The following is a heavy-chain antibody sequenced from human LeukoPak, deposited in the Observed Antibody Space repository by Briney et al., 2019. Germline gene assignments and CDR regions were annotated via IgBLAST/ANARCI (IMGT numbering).Heavy chain of an antibody. CDR3: ARDSTDWFDP. V-gene: IGHV4-61*02. J-gene: IGHJ5*02. CDR2: IYTSGST. CDR1: GGSISSGSYY. D-gene: IGHD2-2*01. Sequence: TSQTLSLTCTVSGGSISSGSYYWSWIRQPAGKGLEWIGRIYTSGSTNYNPSLKSRVTISVDTSKNQFSLKLSSVTAADTAVYYCARDSTDWFDPWGQGILVTVSS.